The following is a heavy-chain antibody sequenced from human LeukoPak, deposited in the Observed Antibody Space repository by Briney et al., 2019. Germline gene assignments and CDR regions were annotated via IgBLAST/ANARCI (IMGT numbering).Heavy chain of an antibody. CDR2: ISWNSGSI. CDR3: AKDTLGNWNDFMRGHFDY. CDR1: GFTFDDYA. V-gene: IGHV3-9*01. J-gene: IGHJ4*02. Sequence: QAGGSLRLSCAASGFTFDDYAMHWVRQAPGKGLEWVSGISWNSGSIGYADSVKGRFTISRDNAKNSLYLQMNSLRAEDTALYYCAKDTLGNWNDFMRGHFDYWGQGTLVTVSS. D-gene: IGHD1-1*01.